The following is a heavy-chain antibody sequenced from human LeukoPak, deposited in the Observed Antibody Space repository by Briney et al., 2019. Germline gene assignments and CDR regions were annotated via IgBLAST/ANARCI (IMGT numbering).Heavy chain of an antibody. J-gene: IGHJ3*01. D-gene: IGHD1-14*01. V-gene: IGHV3-74*01. CDR3: VVVVEPPDSDGFDV. CDR2: INADGSTA. CDR1: GFTFGNSW. Sequence: QPGGSLRLSCAASGFTFGNSWVHWVRQAPGKGLVWVSLINADGSTATYADSVKGRFTISRDNARNTLSLQMNGLTIEDTAVYYCVVVVEPPDSDGFDVWGQGTMITVSS.